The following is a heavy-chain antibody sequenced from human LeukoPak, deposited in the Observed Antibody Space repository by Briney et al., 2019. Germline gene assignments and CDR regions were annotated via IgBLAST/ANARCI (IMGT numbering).Heavy chain of an antibody. CDR3: ARGGACGGDCYFFDY. V-gene: IGHV3-7*04. J-gene: IGHJ4*02. CDR1: GFTISSYW. Sequence: GGSLRLSCAASGFTISSYWMSWVRQAPGKGLEWLANIKQDGSEKSYVDSVKGRFTISRDNSKNTLYLQMNSLRAEDTAVYYCARGGACGGDCYFFDYWGQGTLVTVSS. D-gene: IGHD2-21*02. CDR2: IKQDGSEK.